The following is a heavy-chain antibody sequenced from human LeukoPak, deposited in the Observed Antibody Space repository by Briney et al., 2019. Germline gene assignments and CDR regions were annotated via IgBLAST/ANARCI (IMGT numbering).Heavy chain of an antibody. D-gene: IGHD3-22*01. J-gene: IGHJ4*02. CDR3: ARVYDSSGYYESPFDY. CDR1: GYTFTSYY. V-gene: IGHV1-46*01. Sequence: ASVKVSCKASGYTFTSYYMHRVRQAPGQGLEWMGIINPSGGSTSYAQKFQGRVTMTRDMSTSTVYMELSSLRSEDTAVYYCARVYDSSGYYESPFDYWGQGTLVTVSS. CDR2: INPSGGST.